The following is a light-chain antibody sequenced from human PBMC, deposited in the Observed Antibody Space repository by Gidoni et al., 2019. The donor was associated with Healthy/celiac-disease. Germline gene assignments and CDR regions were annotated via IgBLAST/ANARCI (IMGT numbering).Light chain of an antibody. CDR2: EVS. V-gene: IGLV2-14*01. J-gene: IGLJ2*01. CDR1: SSDVGGYNY. Sequence: QSALTPPVSVSGSPGPSITISCTGTSSDVGGYNYVSWYQQHPGKAPKLMIYEVSNRPSGVSNRFSGSKSGNTASLTISGLQAEDEADYYCSSYTSSSNVVFGGGTKLTVL. CDR3: SSYTSSSNVV.